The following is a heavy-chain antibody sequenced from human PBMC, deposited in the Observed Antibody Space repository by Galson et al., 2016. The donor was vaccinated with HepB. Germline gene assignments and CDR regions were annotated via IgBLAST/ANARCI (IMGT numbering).Heavy chain of an antibody. D-gene: IGHD6-13*01. J-gene: IGHJ4*02. Sequence: SLRLSCAASRFTFRNYAMSWVRQAPGKGLEWVSLIRCRGCTTYYADSVKGRFTISRDNSKTTPYLQMNSLRDEDTAVYYCARSAGTGRNFVGSVLWGQGTLVTVSS. CDR2: IRCRGCTT. V-gene: IGHV3-23*01. CDR3: ARSAGTGRNFVGSVL. CDR1: RFTFRNYA.